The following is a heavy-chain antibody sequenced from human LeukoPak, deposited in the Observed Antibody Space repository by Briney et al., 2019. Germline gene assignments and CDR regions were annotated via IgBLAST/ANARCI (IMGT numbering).Heavy chain of an antibody. CDR2: ISRQGDTI. CDR1: GFTFTDYF. D-gene: IGHD2-21*02. Sequence: GSLRLSCAASGFTFTDYFLGWIRQAPGKGLDWVSHISRQGDTIEYADSVKGRFTISGDNAKNSLYLQMNLLRVEDTAVYFCARVRRGGDSRYFDYWGQGALVTVSS. J-gene: IGHJ4*02. V-gene: IGHV3-11*01. CDR3: ARVRRGGDSRYFDY.